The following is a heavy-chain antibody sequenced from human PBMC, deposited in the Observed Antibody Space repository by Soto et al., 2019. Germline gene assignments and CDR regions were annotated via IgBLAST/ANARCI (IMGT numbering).Heavy chain of an antibody. CDR1: GGSISSYY. J-gene: IGHJ5*02. CDR3: ARSMGLYCSGGSCYGGDWFDP. Sequence: PSETLCLTYTVSGGSISSYYWSWIRQPPGKGLEWIGYIYYSGSTNYNPSLKSRVTISVDTSKNQFSLKLSSVTAADTAVYYCARSMGLYCSGGSCYGGDWFDPWGQGTLVTVSS. V-gene: IGHV4-59*01. CDR2: IYYSGST. D-gene: IGHD2-15*01.